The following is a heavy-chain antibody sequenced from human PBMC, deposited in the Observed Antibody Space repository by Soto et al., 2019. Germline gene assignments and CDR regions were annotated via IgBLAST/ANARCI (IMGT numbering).Heavy chain of an antibody. CDR3: ASPGNDAFDV. CDR1: GFIISSFG. V-gene: IGHV3-23*01. Sequence: GRSLRLSRAAAGFIISSFGMSWIRQAPEKGLEWVSSIAGSGDTTYYADSVKGRFTISRDNSKNTLYLQMNSLRAEDTAVYYCASPGNDAFDVWGQGTMVTVSS. CDR2: IAGSGDTT. J-gene: IGHJ3*01.